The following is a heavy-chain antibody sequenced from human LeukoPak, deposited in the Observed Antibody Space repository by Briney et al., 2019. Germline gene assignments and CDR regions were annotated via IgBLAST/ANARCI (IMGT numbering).Heavy chain of an antibody. CDR1: GFTFSSYW. CDR3: ARETSTGKYPQNVPDY. CDR2: INSDGSSI. V-gene: IGHV3-74*01. Sequence: GGSLRLSCAASGFTFSSYWMHWVRQAPGKGLVWVSRINSDGSSIAYADSVQGRFTISRDNAKNTLYLQVSSLSVKDTAVYYCARETSTGKYPQNVPDYWGQGTLVTVSS. J-gene: IGHJ4*02. D-gene: IGHD2-8*02.